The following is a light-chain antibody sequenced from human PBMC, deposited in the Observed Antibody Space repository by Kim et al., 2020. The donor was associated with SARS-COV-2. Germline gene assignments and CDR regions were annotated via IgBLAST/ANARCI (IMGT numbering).Light chain of an antibody. CDR1: QTVLYNSNNKNY. CDR2: WAS. J-gene: IGKJ2*03. CDR3: QQYYSTPPS. V-gene: IGKV4-1*01. Sequence: RAHLKFKSSQTVLYNSNNKNYLAWYQQKPGQAPKLLIYWASIRESGVSDRFSGSGSETDFTLTISSLQAEDVAVYYCQQYYSTPPSFGQGTKLEI.